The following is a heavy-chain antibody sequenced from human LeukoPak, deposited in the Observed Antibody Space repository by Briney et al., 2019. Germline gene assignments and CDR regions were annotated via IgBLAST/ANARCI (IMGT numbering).Heavy chain of an antibody. D-gene: IGHD6-13*01. J-gene: IGHJ5*02. CDR1: GASISSGGYY. CDR2: IYYSGST. Sequence: SETLSLTCTVSGASISSGGYYWTWIRQHPGKGPEWIGYIYYSGSTYFNPSLKTRATMSVDTSKNQFSLKLSSVTAADTAVYYCATSSSWETYNWFDPWGQGTLVTVSS. V-gene: IGHV4-31*03. CDR3: ATSSSWETYNWFDP.